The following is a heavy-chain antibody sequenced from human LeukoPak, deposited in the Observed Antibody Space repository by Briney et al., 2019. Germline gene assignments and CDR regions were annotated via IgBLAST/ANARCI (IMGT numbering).Heavy chain of an antibody. Sequence: GGSLRLSCAASGFTFSSYAMHWVRQAPGKGLEWVAVISYDGSNKYYADSVKGRFTISRDNSKNTLYLQMNSLRAEDTAVYYCASYSSGWKVIDENYYYGMDVWGQGTTVTVSS. CDR3: ASYSSGWKVIDENYYYGMDV. CDR1: GFTFSSYA. CDR2: ISYDGSNK. V-gene: IGHV3-30-3*01. D-gene: IGHD6-19*01. J-gene: IGHJ6*02.